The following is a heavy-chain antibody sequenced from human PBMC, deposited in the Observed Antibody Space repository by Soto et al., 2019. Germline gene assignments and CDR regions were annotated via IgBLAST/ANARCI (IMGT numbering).Heavy chain of an antibody. V-gene: IGHV4-34*01. CDR1: GGPFSGYY. CDR3: ARSLSYYYDSSGYYSD. CDR2: INHSGST. D-gene: IGHD3-22*01. Sequence: PSETLSLTCAVYGGPFSGYYWSWIRQPPGKGLEWIGEINHSGSTNYNPSLKSRVTISVDTSKNQFSLKLSSVTAADTAVYYCARSLSYYYDSSGYYSDWGQGTLVTVSS. J-gene: IGHJ4*02.